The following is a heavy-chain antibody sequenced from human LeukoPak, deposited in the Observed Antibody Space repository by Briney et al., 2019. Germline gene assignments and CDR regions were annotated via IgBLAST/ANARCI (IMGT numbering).Heavy chain of an antibody. V-gene: IGHV1-69*13. J-gene: IGHJ4*02. CDR2: IIPIFGSA. CDR3: ATEPIYDSSGYYSQFDY. Sequence: GASVKVSCKASGGTFSSYTITWVRQAPGQGLEWMGGIIPIFGSANYAQKFQGRVTITADESTSTAYMELSSLRSEDTAVYYCATEPIYDSSGYYSQFDYWGQGTLVTVSS. D-gene: IGHD3-22*01. CDR1: GGTFSSYT.